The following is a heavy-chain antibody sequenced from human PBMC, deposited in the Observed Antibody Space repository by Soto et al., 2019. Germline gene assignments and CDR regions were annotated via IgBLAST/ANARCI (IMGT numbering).Heavy chain of an antibody. D-gene: IGHD3-3*01. CDR2: IYYSGST. CDR3: ARHGWENYDFWSGYYLWYFDY. V-gene: IGHV4-39*01. CDR1: GGSISSSSYY. Sequence: PSETLSLTCTVSGGSISSSSYYWGWIRQPPGKGLEWIGSIYYSGSTYYNPSLKSRVTISVDTSKNQFSLKLSSVTAADTAVYYCARHGWENYDFWSGYYLWYFDYWGQGTLVTVSS. J-gene: IGHJ4*02.